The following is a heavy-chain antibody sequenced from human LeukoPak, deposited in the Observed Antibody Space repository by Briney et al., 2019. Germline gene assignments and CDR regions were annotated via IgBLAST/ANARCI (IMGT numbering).Heavy chain of an antibody. CDR1: GGSFSGYY. J-gene: IGHJ4*02. Sequence: SETLSLTCAVYGGSFSGYYWSGIRQPPGKGLEGIGEINHSGSTNYNPSLKSRVTISVDTSKNQFSLKLSSVTAADTAVYYCARGRGDSSGYVPFDYWGQGTLVTVSS. D-gene: IGHD3-22*01. V-gene: IGHV4-34*01. CDR2: INHSGST. CDR3: ARGRGDSSGYVPFDY.